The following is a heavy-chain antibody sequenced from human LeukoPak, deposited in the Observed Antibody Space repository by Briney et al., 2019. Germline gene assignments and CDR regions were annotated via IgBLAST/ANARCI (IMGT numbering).Heavy chain of an antibody. V-gene: IGHV3-15*01. J-gene: IGHJ4*02. CDR3: TRYDFWSGSNDY. D-gene: IGHD3-3*01. CDR2: IKSKTDGGTT. Sequence: GGSLRLSCAASGFTFSNAWMSWVRQAPGKGLEWVGRIKSKTDGGTTDYAAPVKGRFTISGDDSKNTLYLQMNSLKTEDTAVYYCTRYDFWSGSNDYWGQGTLVTVSS. CDR1: GFTFSNAW.